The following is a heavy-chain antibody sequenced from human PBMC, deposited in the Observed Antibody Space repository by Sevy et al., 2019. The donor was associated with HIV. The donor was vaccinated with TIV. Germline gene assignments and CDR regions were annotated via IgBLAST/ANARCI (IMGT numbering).Heavy chain of an antibody. CDR1: GYTFRSYG. V-gene: IGHV1-18*01. J-gene: IGHJ4*02. D-gene: IGHD2-2*01. CDR2: ISPYTGDT. Sequence: ASVKVSCRASGYTFRSYGISWVRQAPGQGLEWMGCISPYTGDTDFAQKVQGRVSMTSDISTSTAYMELRSLRSDDTAVYYCARDKPQGVVVLPGAMWGGVDYWGQGTLVTVSS. CDR3: ARDKPQGVVVLPGAMWGGVDY.